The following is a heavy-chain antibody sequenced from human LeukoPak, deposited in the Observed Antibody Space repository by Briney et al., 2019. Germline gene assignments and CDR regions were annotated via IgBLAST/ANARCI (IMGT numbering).Heavy chain of an antibody. D-gene: IGHD6-13*01. V-gene: IGHV1-24*01. CDR3: ATSGLAAAEGFDP. CDR1: GYTLTELS. Sequence: ASVKVPCKVSGYTLTELSMHWVRQAPGKGLGWMGGFDPEDGETIYAQKFQGRVTMTEDTSTDTAYMELSSLRSEDTAVYYCATSGLAAAEGFDPWGQGTLVTVSS. J-gene: IGHJ5*02. CDR2: FDPEDGET.